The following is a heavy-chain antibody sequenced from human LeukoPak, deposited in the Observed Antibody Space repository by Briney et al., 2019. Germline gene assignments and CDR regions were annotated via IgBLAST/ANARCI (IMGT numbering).Heavy chain of an antibody. CDR2: IIPVFGTA. Sequence: SVKVSCKASGGTFSSYDIRWVRQAPGQGLEWMGGIIPVFGTADYAQKFQGRLTITADKSTSTAYMELSSLRSEDTAIYYCASATLRCSGGSCYEMDVWGKGTTVTVSS. V-gene: IGHV1-69*06. CDR3: ASATLRCSGGSCYEMDV. D-gene: IGHD2-15*01. CDR1: GGTFSSYD. J-gene: IGHJ6*04.